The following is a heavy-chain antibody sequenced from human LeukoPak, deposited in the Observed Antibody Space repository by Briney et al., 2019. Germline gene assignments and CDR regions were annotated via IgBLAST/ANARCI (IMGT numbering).Heavy chain of an antibody. Sequence: GESLKISCKGSGYSFTSYWIGWVRQMPGKGLEWMGIIYPGDPDTRYSPSFQGQVTISADKSISTAYLQWSGLKASDTAMYYCARAPSGSYYGMDVWGQGTTVTVSS. CDR3: ARAPSGSYYGMDV. J-gene: IGHJ6*02. CDR1: GYSFTSYW. CDR2: IYPGDPDT. V-gene: IGHV5-51*01. D-gene: IGHD3-10*01.